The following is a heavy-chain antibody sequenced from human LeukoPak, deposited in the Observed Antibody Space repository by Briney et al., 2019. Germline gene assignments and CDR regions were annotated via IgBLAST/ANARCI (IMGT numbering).Heavy chain of an antibody. CDR1: GGSISSGDYY. D-gene: IGHD3-3*01. CDR3: ARTYYDFWSGYSPYYFDY. V-gene: IGHV4-30-4*01. J-gene: IGHJ4*02. CDR2: IYYSGST. Sequence: SQTLSLTCTVSGGSISSGDYYWSWIRQPPGKGLEWIGYIYYSGSTYYNPSLKSRVTISVDTSKNQFSLKLSSVTAADTAVYYCARTYYDFWSGYSPYYFDYWGQGTLVTVSS.